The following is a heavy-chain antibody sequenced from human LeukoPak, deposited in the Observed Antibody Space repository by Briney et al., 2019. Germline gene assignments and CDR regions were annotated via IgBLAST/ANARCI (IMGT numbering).Heavy chain of an antibody. CDR2: INHDGSST. V-gene: IGHV3-74*01. CDR1: GFTFTTFW. J-gene: IGHJ6*03. CDR3: ARAVAVAGNTMDV. D-gene: IGHD6-19*01. Sequence: GGSLTLSCATSGFTFTTFWMHWVRQAPGKGLVWVSRINHDGSSTNYADSVKGRFTISRDNAKNSLYLQMNSLRAEDTAVYYCARAVAVAGNTMDVWGKGTTVTISS.